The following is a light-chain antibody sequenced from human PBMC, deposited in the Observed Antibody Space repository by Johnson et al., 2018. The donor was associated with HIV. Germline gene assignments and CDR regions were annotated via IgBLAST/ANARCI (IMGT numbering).Light chain of an antibody. CDR1: YSNIGNNY. V-gene: IGLV1-51*01. Sequence: QLVLTQAPSVSAAPGQKVTISCSGSYSNIGNNYVSWYQQVPGTAPKLLIYDNDKRPSGIPDRFSASKSGTSATLGITGLQTGDEADYYCGTWDSSLSAGVFGAGTKVTVL. J-gene: IGLJ1*01. CDR3: GTWDSSLSAGV. CDR2: DND.